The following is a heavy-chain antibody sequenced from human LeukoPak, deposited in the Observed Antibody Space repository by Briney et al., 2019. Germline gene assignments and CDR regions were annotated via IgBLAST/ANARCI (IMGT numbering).Heavy chain of an antibody. D-gene: IGHD5-12*01. J-gene: IGHJ4*02. V-gene: IGHV3-53*01. CDR1: WFFTSSSF. CDR2: IYSGGST. Sequence: PGGSLSSSYASAWFFTSSSFMRWRHPAPGKGLERGSVIYSGGSTYYADSVKGRFTITIDNSKNTVYLQLNSLRAEDTAVYYCARAGSGYRSYDLGPGDYWGQGTLVTVSS. CDR3: ARAGSGYRSYDLGPGDY.